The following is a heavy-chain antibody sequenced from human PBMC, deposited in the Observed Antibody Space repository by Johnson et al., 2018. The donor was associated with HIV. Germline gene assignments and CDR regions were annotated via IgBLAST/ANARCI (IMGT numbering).Heavy chain of an antibody. CDR2: TRNKANSYTT. CDR3: ARGGYYDILTGYYALAAFDI. Sequence: VQLVESGGGLVKPGGSLRLSCAASGLTFSDYDMSWIRQAPGKGLEWVGRTRNKANSYTTEYAASVKGRFTISRDDSKNSLYLQMNSLKTEDTAVYYCARGGYYDILTGYYALAAFDIWGQGTMVTVSS. J-gene: IGHJ3*02. CDR1: GLTFSDYD. V-gene: IGHV3-72*01. D-gene: IGHD3-9*01.